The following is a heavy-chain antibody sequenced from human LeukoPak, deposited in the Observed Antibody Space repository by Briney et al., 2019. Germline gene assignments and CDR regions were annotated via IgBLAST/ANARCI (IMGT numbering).Heavy chain of an antibody. V-gene: IGHV3-66*01. D-gene: IGHD1-26*01. CDR3: ARVIIVGATPGYFDY. CDR2: IYSGGST. CDR1: GVNFSSYW. J-gene: IGHJ4*02. Sequence: GGSLRLSCAVSGVNFSSYWMSWVRQAPGKGLEWVSVIYSGGSTYYADSVKGRFTISRDNSKNTLYLQMNSLRAEDTAVYYCARVIIVGATPGYFDYWGQGTLVTVSS.